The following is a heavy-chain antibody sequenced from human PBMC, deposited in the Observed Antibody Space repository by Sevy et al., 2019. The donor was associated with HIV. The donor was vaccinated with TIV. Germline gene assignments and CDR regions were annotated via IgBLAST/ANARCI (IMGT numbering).Heavy chain of an antibody. V-gene: IGHV1-8*01. Sequence: ASVKVSCKASGYTFTSYDINWVRQATGQGLEWMGWMNPKSGNTGYALKFQGRVTMTRNTSISTAYMELSSLRSEDTAVYYCARGGGSSWYGPSLDAFDIWGQGTMVTVSS. CDR1: GYTFTSYD. J-gene: IGHJ3*02. CDR2: MNPKSGNT. CDR3: ARGGGSSWYGPSLDAFDI. D-gene: IGHD6-13*01.